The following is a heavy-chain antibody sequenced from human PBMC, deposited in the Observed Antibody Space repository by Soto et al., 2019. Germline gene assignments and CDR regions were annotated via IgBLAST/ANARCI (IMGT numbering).Heavy chain of an antibody. Sequence: PSETLSLTCTVSGGSISSGGYYWSWIRQHPGKGLEWIGYIYYSGSTYYNPSLKSRVTISVDTSKNQFSLKLSSVTAADTAVYYCARDDFLGGYPYWGQGTLVTVSS. D-gene: IGHD3-22*01. V-gene: IGHV4-31*03. CDR1: GGSISSGGYY. CDR2: IYYSGST. J-gene: IGHJ4*02. CDR3: ARDDFLGGYPY.